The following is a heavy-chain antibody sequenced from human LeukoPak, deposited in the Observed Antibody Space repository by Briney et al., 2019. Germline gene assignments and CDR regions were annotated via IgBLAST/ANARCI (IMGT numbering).Heavy chain of an antibody. CDR1: GDSVSSGSYY. CDR3: ASDDYGDLVNAFDI. V-gene: IGHV4-61*01. J-gene: IGHJ3*02. Sequence: SETMSLTCTVTGDSVSSGSYYWSWIRQPPGKGLECIGYIYYSGSTNYNPSLRSRVTISVDTSKNQFSLKLTSVTAADTAVYYCASDDYGDLVNAFDIWGQGTMVTVSS. D-gene: IGHD4-17*01. CDR2: IYYSGST.